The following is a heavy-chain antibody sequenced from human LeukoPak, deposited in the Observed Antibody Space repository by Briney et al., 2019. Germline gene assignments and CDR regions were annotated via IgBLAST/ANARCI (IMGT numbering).Heavy chain of an antibody. CDR1: GFTFSSYA. D-gene: IGHD5-12*01. J-gene: IGHJ4*02. V-gene: IGHV3-23*01. Sequence: GGSLRLSCAASGFTFSSYAMSWVRQAPGKGLEWVSAISGSGGSTYYADSVKGRFTLSRDNSKNTLYLQMKSLRDEDTAVYYCAKGADIVATTSDYWGQGTLVTVSS. CDR2: ISGSGGST. CDR3: AKGADIVATTSDY.